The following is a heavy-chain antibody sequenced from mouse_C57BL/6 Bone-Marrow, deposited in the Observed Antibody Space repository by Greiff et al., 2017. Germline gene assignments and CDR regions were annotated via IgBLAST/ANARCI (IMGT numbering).Heavy chain of an antibody. CDR2: IFPGDGDT. CDR1: GYAFSSYW. Sequence: QVQLQQSGAELVKPGASVKISCKASGYAFSSYWMNWVKQRPGKGLEWIGQIFPGDGDTNYNETFKGKATMTADKSTSTAYMQVSSLTSVDSAFYICARGAYWGQGTPLTVSA. V-gene: IGHV1-80*01. CDR3: ARGAY. J-gene: IGHJ3*01.